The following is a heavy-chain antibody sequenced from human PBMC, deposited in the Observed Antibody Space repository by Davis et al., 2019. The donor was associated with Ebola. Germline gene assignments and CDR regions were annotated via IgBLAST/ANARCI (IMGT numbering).Heavy chain of an antibody. J-gene: IGHJ4*02. V-gene: IGHV4-59*01. CDR3: SERGSSV. Sequence: PSETLSLTCTVSGGSISRYYWSWIRQTPGKGLEWIGYFYSSGTPIYNPSLESRVTIPFDTSKNQVSLKLTSVTAADTAMYYCSERGSSVWGQGTLVSVSS. CDR2: FYSSGTP. D-gene: IGHD3-10*01. CDR1: GGSISRYY.